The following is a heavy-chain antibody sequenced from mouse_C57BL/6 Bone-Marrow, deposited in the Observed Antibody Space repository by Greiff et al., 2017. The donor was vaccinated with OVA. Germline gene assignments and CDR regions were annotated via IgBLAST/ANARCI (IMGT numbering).Heavy chain of an antibody. Sequence: EVQVVESGGDLVKPGGSLKLSCAASGFTFSSYGMSWVRQTPDKRLEWVATISSGGSYTYYPDSVKGRFTISRDNAKNTLYLQMSSLKSEDTAMYYCARHGTPWFAYWGQGTLVTVSA. CDR1: GFTFSSYG. J-gene: IGHJ3*01. D-gene: IGHD4-1*01. V-gene: IGHV5-6*01. CDR2: ISSGGSYT. CDR3: ARHGTPWFAY.